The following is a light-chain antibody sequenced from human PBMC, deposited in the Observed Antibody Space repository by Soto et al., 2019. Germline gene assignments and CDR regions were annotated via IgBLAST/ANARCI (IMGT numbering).Light chain of an antibody. CDR3: QQRNIWPPVT. CDR1: QDIYKY. CDR2: DAS. J-gene: IGKJ5*01. Sequence: DIQMTQSPSSLSAAVGDRVTFTCQASQDIYKYLNWYQQKPGKAPKLLIYDASNLERGVPSRFSGSGSGTDFTLTISSLEPEDSAVYYCQQRNIWPPVTFGQGTRLEIK. V-gene: IGKV1-33*01.